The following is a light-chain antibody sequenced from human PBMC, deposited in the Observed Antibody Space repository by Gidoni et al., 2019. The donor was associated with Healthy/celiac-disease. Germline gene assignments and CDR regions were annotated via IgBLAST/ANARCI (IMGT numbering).Light chain of an antibody. V-gene: IGLV3-19*01. CDR1: SLRSYY. CDR3: NSRDSSGNHVV. Sequence: SSELTQDPAVSVALGQTVRITCQGDSLRSYYASWYQQKPGQAPGLVIYGKNNRPSGIPDRFSGSNSGNTASLTITGAQAEDEADYYCNSRDSSGNHVVFGGGTKLTVL. CDR2: GKN. J-gene: IGLJ2*01.